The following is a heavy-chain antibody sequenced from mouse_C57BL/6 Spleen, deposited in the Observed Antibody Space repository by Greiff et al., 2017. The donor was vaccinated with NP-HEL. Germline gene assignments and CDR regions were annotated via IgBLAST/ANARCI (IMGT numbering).Heavy chain of an antibody. CDR3: ARDYYGSSWYFDV. CDR1: GYSITSVYY. D-gene: IGHD1-1*01. J-gene: IGHJ1*03. CDR2: ISYDGSN. V-gene: IGHV3-6*01. Sequence: EVKLMESGPGLVKPSQSLSLTCSVTGYSITSVYYWNWIRQFPGNKLEWMGYISYDGSNNYNPSLKNRISITRDTSKNQFFLKLNSVTTEDTATYYCARDYYGSSWYFDVWGTGTTVTVSS.